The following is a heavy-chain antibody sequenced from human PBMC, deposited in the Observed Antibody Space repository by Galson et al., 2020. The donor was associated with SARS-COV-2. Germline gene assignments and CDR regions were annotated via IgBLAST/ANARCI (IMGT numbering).Heavy chain of an antibody. D-gene: IGHD4-17*01. Sequence: GGSLRLSCAASGFTFDDYTMHWVRQAPGKGLEWVSLISWDGGSTYYADSVKGRFTISRDNSKNSLYLQMNSLRTEDTALYYCAKAATVANYGDYRSMGGGFGMDVWGQGTTVTVSS. CDR2: ISWDGGST. J-gene: IGHJ6*02. V-gene: IGHV3-43*01. CDR3: AKAATVANYGDYRSMGGGFGMDV. CDR1: GFTFDDYT.